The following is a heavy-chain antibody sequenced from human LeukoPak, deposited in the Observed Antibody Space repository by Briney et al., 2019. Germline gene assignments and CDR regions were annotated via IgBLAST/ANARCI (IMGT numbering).Heavy chain of an antibody. CDR2: ISHDGSSK. CDR3: ARDYIGGHDILIVPDY. Sequence: GRSLRLSCAASGFIFSNYAMHWVRQAPGKGLEWVAVISHDGSSKYYADSVKGRFTISRDNSKNTLYLQLNSLRAEDTAVYYCARDYIGGHDILIVPDYWGQGTLVTVSS. V-gene: IGHV3-30-3*01. D-gene: IGHD3-9*01. CDR1: GFIFSNYA. J-gene: IGHJ4*02.